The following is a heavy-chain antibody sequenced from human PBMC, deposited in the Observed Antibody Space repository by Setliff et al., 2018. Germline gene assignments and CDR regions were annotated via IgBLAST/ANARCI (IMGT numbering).Heavy chain of an antibody. J-gene: IGHJ4*02. Sequence: SVKVSCKASGYTFTSYGINWVRQAPGQGLEWMRWISAYARKFQGRVTMTTDTPTNTAYMELRSLRSDDTAVYYCARGPLDFVVLPAAGKFDYWGQGTLVTVSS. CDR3: ARGPLDFVVLPAAGKFDY. V-gene: IGHV1-18*01. CDR2: ISA. D-gene: IGHD2-15*01. CDR1: GYTFTSYG.